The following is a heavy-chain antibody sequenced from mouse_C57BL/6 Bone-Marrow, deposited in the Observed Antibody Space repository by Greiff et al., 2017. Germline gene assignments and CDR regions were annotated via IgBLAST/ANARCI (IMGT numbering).Heavy chain of an antibody. CDR2: ISNLAYSI. D-gene: IGHD2-4*01. J-gene: IGHJ4*01. CDR1: GFTFSDYG. Sequence: EVKLVESGGGLVQPGGSLKLSCAASGFTFSDYGMAWVRQAPRKGPEWVAFISNLAYSIYYADTVTGRFTISRENAKNTLYLEMSSLRSEDTAMYYCARYDYDGYAMDYWGQGTSVTVFS. CDR3: ARYDYDGYAMDY. V-gene: IGHV5-15*01.